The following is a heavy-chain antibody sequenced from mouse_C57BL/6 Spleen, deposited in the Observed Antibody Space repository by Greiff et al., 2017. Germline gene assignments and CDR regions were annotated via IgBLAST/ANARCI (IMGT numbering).Heavy chain of an antibody. CDR1: GFSLTSYG. CDR2: IWCGGST. J-gene: IGHJ4*01. CDR3: ARKGESNYGGAMDY. D-gene: IGHD2-5*01. Sequence: QVQLKESGPGLVQPSQSLSITCTVSGFSLTSYGVHWVRQSPGKGLEWLGVIWCGGSTDYNAAFISRLSISKDNSKSQVFFKMNSLQADDTAIYFCARKGESNYGGAMDYWGQGTSVTVSS. V-gene: IGHV2-2*01.